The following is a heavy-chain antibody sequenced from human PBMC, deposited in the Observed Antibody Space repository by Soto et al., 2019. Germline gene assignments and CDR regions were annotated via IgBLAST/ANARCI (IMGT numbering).Heavy chain of an antibody. CDR1: GGSFSGYY. CDR2: INHSGST. D-gene: IGHD3-3*01. J-gene: IGHJ6*02. CDR3: ARTIFGDYYYYGMDV. Sequence: SETLSLTCAVYGGSFSGYYWSWIRQPPGKGLEWIGEINHSGSTNYNPSLKSRVTISVDTSKNQFALKLSSVTAADTAVYYCARTIFGDYYYYGMDVWGQGTTVTVSS. V-gene: IGHV4-34*01.